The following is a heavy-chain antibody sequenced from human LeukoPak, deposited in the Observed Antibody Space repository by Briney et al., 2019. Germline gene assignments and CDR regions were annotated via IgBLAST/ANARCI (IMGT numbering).Heavy chain of an antibody. V-gene: IGHV4-4*07. Sequence: PSETLSLTCTVSGGSISSYYWSRIRQPAGKGLEWIGRIYTSGSTNYNPSLKSRVTMSVDTSKNQFSLKLSSVTAADTAVYYCARAKTSFGYCGSGSYLLPEDWFDPWGQGTLVTVSS. CDR3: ARAKTSFGYCGSGSYLLPEDWFDP. J-gene: IGHJ5*02. CDR2: IYTSGST. D-gene: IGHD3-10*01. CDR1: GGSISSYY.